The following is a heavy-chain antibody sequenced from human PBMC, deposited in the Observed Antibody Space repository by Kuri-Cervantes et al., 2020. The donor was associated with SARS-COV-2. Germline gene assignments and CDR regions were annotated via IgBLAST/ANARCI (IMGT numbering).Heavy chain of an antibody. CDR3: AMEKGPSGGAIAY. CDR2: IYDSGST. CDR1: GLSVFNKY. D-gene: IGHD6-19*01. Sequence: GGSLRLSCAASGLSVFNKYMSWVHQAPGKGLEWVSIIYDSGSTYYRDSVKGRFTISRDSSKNTLSLQMNSLRVEDTAVYYCAMEKGPSGGAIAYWGQGTLVTVSS. J-gene: IGHJ4*02. V-gene: IGHV3-53*01.